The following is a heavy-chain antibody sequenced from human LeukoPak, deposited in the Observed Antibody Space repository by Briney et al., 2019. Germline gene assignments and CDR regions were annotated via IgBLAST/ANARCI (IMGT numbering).Heavy chain of an antibody. D-gene: IGHD6-25*01. CDR1: GYTFTSYG. CDR2: INPNSGGT. CDR3: ARSVRQQPLSLWY. V-gene: IGHV1-2*02. J-gene: IGHJ4*02. Sequence: ASVKVSCKASGYTFTSYGISWVRQAPGQGLEWMGWINPNSGGTNYAQKFQGRVTMTRDTSISTAYMELSRLRSDDTAVYYCARSVRQQPLSLWYWGQGTLVTVSS.